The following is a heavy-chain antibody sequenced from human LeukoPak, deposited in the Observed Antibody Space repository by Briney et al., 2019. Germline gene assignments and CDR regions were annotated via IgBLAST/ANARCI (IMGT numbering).Heavy chain of an antibody. CDR2: IYYSGST. J-gene: IGHJ4*02. D-gene: IGHD6-13*01. V-gene: IGHV4-59*01. CDR3: ARYNSSNWYVVDY. CDR1: GXSISSYY. Sequence: PSETLSLTCTVSGXSISSYYGTWIRQPPGKGLEWIGYIYYSGSTNYNPSLKSRVTISVDTSKNQFSLKLSSVTAADTAVYYCARYNSSNWYVVDYWGQGTLVTVSS.